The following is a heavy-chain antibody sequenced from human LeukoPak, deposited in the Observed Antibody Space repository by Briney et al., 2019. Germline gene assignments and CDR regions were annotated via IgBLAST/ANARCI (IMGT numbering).Heavy chain of an antibody. CDR2: IRPYNGNR. J-gene: IGHJ5*02. Sequence: GASVKVSCKASGYTFSNYDITWVRQAPGQGLEWMGWIRPYNGNRTYAPDLQGRVTMTTDTSTSTAYMELRSLRSDDTAVYYCARDSPLLAYCGGDCYSAWFDPWGQGTLVTVSS. D-gene: IGHD2-21*02. CDR3: ARDSPLLAYCGGDCYSAWFDP. CDR1: GYTFSNYD. V-gene: IGHV1-18*01.